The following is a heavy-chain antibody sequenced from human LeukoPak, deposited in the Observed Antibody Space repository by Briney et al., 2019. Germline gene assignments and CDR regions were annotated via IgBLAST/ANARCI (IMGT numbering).Heavy chain of an antibody. CDR2: INHSGST. J-gene: IGHJ6*03. CDR3: ARSVVLRYYMDV. D-gene: IGHD4/OR15-4a*01. CDR1: GGSFSGYY. V-gene: IGHV4-34*01. Sequence: SETLSLTCAVYGGSFSGYYWSWIRQPPGKGLEWIGEINHSGSTNYNPSLKSRVTISVDTSKNQFSLKLSSVTAADTAVYYCARSVVLRYYMDVWGKGTTVTVSS.